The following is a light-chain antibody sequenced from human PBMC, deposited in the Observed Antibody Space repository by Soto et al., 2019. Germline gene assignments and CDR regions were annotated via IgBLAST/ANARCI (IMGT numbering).Light chain of an antibody. V-gene: IGKV3-15*01. CDR2: GAS. J-gene: IGKJ4*01. CDR3: LQSYSTPLS. CDR1: QSVSSN. Sequence: EIVMTQSPATLSVSPGERATLSCRASQSVSSNLAWYQQKSGQTPRLLIYGASTRATGFPDRFSGSGSGTDFTLTISSLQPEDFATYYCLQSYSTPLSFGGGTKVDIK.